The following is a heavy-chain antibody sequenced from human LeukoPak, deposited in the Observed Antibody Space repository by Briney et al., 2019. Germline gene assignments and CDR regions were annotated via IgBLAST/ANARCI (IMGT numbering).Heavy chain of an antibody. Sequence: ASVKVSCKASGGTSSSYAISWVRQAPGQGLEWMGGIIPIFGTANYAQKFQGRVTITADESTSTAYMELSSLRSEDTAVYYCARDWGGSYTNAFDIWGQGTMVTVSS. V-gene: IGHV1-69*01. CDR2: IIPIFGTA. J-gene: IGHJ3*02. CDR3: ARDWGGSYTNAFDI. CDR1: GGTSSSYA. D-gene: IGHD1-26*01.